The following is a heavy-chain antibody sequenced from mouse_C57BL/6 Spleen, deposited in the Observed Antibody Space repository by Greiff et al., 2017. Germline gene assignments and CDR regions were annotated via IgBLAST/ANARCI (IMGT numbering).Heavy chain of an antibody. V-gene: IGHV1-55*01. CDR2: IYPGSGST. CDR3: ARYEYYGSSYWYFDV. CDR1: GYTFTSYW. D-gene: IGHD1-1*01. J-gene: IGHJ1*03. Sequence: VQLQQSGAELVKPGASVKMSCKASGYTFTSYWITWVKQRPGQGLEWIGDIYPGSGSTNYNEKFKSKATLTVDTSSSTAYMQLSSLTSEDSAVYYCARYEYYGSSYWYFDVWGTGTTVTVSS.